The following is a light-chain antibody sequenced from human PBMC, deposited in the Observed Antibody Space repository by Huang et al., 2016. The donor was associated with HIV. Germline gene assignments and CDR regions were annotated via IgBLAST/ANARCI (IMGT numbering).Light chain of an antibody. CDR2: AAS. Sequence: EIVMTQSPATLSGSPGERAILSCRASQSVSSNLAWYQQKPGQAPRRRIYAASARATGIPARFSGSGSGTEFTLTISSLQSEDFAVYYCQQYNNWPRTFGQGTKVEIK. V-gene: IGKV3-15*01. CDR3: QQYNNWPRT. J-gene: IGKJ1*01. CDR1: QSVSSN.